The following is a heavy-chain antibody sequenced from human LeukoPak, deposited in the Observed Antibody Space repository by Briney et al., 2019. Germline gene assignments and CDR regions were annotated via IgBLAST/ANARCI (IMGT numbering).Heavy chain of an antibody. J-gene: IGHJ3*02. V-gene: IGHV1-18*01. CDR3: ARGVPPTVTTITFDI. CDR1: GYTFTSYG. D-gene: IGHD4-17*01. CDR2: ISAYNGNT. Sequence: GASVKVSCKASGYTFTSYGISWVRQAPGQGLEWMGWISAYNGNTNYAQKLQGRVTMTTDTSTSTAYMELRSLRSDDTSVYYCARGVPPTVTTITFDIWGQGTMVTVSS.